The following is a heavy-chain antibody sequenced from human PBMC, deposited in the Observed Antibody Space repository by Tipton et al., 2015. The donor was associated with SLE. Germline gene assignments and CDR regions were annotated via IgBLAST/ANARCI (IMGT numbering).Heavy chain of an antibody. D-gene: IGHD2-15*01. Sequence: GSLRLSCTVSGGSISSSSYYWGWIRQPPGKGLEWIGSIYYSGSTYYNPSLKSRVTISEDTYKNQFSLKLSSVTAADTAVYYCARGYCSGGSCSRWSYFYLWGRGTLVTVSS. CDR1: GGSISSSSYY. J-gene: IGHJ2*01. V-gene: IGHV4-39*07. CDR3: ARGYCSGGSCSRWSYFYL. CDR2: IYYSGST.